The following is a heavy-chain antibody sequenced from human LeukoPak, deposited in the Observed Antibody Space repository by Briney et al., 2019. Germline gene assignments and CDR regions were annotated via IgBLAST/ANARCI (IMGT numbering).Heavy chain of an antibody. CDR3: AREGWLTVAGINWFDP. J-gene: IGHJ5*02. CDR2: INPNSGGT. Sequence: ASVKVSCKASGYTFTGYYIHWVRQAPGQGLEWMGWINPNSGGTNYAQKFQGRVTMTRDTSISTAYMELSRLRSDDTAVYYCAREGWLTVAGINWFDPWGQGTLVTVSS. D-gene: IGHD6-19*01. CDR1: GYTFTGYY. V-gene: IGHV1-2*02.